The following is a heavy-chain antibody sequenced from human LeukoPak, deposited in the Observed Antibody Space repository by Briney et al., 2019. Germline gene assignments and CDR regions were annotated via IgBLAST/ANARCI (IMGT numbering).Heavy chain of an antibody. CDR1: GFTFSSYA. CDR3: AREDPPRGNTFDY. J-gene: IGHJ4*02. D-gene: IGHD3-16*01. Sequence: GGSLRLSCAASGFTFSSYAMHWVRQAPGKGLEYVSAISSNGGSTYYANSVKGRFTISRDNSKNTLYLQMGSLRSEDTAVYYCAREDPPRGNTFDYWGQGTLVTVSS. V-gene: IGHV3-64*01. CDR2: ISSNGGST.